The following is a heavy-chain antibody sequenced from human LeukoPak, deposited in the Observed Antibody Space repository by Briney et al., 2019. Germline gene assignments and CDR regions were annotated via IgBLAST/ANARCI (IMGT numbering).Heavy chain of an antibody. V-gene: IGHV3-9*01. CDR1: EFKFDDYA. CDR3: VRSVVVVAATPTHFDL. J-gene: IGHJ2*01. CDR2: ISWSSGHM. Sequence: PGGSLRLSCAAAEFKFDDYAMHWVRQGPGKGLEWVSGISWSSGHMEYADSVKGRFTISRDNARNSLYLQMDGLRREDTALYYCVRSVVVVAATPTHFDLRGRGTQVIVSS. D-gene: IGHD2-15*01.